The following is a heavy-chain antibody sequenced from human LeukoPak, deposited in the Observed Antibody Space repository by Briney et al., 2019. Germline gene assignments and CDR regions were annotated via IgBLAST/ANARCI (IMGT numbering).Heavy chain of an antibody. J-gene: IGHJ6*03. Sequence: SETLSLTCTVSGDTIRICGYLRPWPRQPLEKVLEFYGRLFTSESTNYNPSLKRRVTMSVDTSTNQFSLKLSSVTAADTAVYYCARTPMDYYYYMDVWGKGTTVTVSS. CDR2: LFTSEST. CDR3: ARTPMDYYYYMDV. V-gene: IGHV4-4*07. CDR1: GDTIRICGYL.